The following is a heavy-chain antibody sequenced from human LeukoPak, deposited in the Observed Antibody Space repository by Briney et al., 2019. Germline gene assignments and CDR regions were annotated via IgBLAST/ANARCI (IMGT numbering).Heavy chain of an antibody. CDR2: IYSDGSNK. Sequence: GTSLRLSCAASGFTFTSYGLHWVRRPPGKGLEWVAVIYSDGSNKYYADSVRGRFTISRDNSKNTASLQMNSLRAEDTAMYYCARDWAGGASGFVDYWGQGTPVMVSS. CDR1: GFTFTSYG. V-gene: IGHV3-33*01. CDR3: ARDWAGGASGFVDY. D-gene: IGHD4/OR15-4a*01. J-gene: IGHJ4*02.